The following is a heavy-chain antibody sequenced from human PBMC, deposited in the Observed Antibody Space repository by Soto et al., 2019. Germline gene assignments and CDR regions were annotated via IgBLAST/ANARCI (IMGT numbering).Heavy chain of an antibody. CDR3: ARDPPNDKTQLDYGMDV. J-gene: IGHJ6*02. V-gene: IGHV3-23*01. CDR2: ISASGDSS. Sequence: EVQLLDSGGDLAQPGGSLRLSCTASGFTFSSFGMAWVRQAPGKGLEWVSAISASGDSSYYADSVKDRFTISRDSPTNTPYLQMNSLRAEDTGVYYCARDPPNDKTQLDYGMDVWGQGTAVTVSS. CDR1: GFTFSSFG. D-gene: IGHD2-2*01.